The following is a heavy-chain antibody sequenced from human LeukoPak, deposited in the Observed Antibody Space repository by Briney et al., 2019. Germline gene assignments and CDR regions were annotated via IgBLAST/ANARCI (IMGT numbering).Heavy chain of an antibody. V-gene: IGHV4-34*01. D-gene: IGHD1-26*01. Sequence: SETLSLTCAVYGGSFSGYYWSWIRQPPGKGLEWIGEINHSGSTNYNPSLKSRVTISVDTSKSQFSLTLSSVTAADTAVYYCARWGATTAYYYYYAMDVWGQGSTVTVSS. CDR3: ARWGATTAYYYYYAMDV. CDR2: INHSGST. J-gene: IGHJ6*02. CDR1: GGSFSGYY.